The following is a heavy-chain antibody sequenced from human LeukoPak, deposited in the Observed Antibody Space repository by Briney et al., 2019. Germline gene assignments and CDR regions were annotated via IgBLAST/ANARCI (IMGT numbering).Heavy chain of an antibody. CDR1: GFTFDDYA. CDR3: TKDLSSQWFTDIRHYGMDV. D-gene: IGHD3-22*01. CDR2: VSWNSGSI. J-gene: IGHJ6*02. Sequence: GGSLRLSCAASGFTFDDYAMHWVRQAPGKGLEWVSGVSWNSGSIGYADSVKGRFTISRDNARNSLYLQKDSLRTEDTALYYCTKDLSSQWFTDIRHYGMDVWGQGTTVTVSS. V-gene: IGHV3-9*01.